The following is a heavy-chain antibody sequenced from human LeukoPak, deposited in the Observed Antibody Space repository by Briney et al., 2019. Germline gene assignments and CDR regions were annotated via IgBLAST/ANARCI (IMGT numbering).Heavy chain of an antibody. V-gene: IGHV1-2*02. CDR1: GYTFTGYY. Sequence: ASVKVSCKASGYTFTGYYMHWVRQAPGQGLEWMGWINPNSGGTNYAEKFQGRVTMTRDTSINTAYMELSRLRSDNTAVYYCARGPDGSGYYPFDYWGQGTLVTVSS. J-gene: IGHJ4*02. CDR2: INPNSGGT. CDR3: ARGPDGSGYYPFDY. D-gene: IGHD3-22*01.